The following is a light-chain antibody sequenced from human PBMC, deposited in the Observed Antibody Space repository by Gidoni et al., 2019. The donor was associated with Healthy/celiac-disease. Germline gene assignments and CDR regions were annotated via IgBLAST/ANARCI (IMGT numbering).Light chain of an antibody. Sequence: IVFTHSPGTLSLSPGERATLSCRASLGVSSSYLAWYQQKPGQAPRLIIYGASSRATGIPDRCSGSGSGKDVTLTISRLEAEDVAVYYCQHYGSSPWTFGQGTKVEIK. V-gene: IGKV3-20*01. CDR2: GAS. CDR1: LGVSSSY. CDR3: QHYGSSPWT. J-gene: IGKJ1*01.